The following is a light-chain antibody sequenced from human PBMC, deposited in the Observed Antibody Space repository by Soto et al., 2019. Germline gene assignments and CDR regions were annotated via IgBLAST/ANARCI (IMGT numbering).Light chain of an antibody. CDR3: QQRSDWPSP. J-gene: IGKJ4*01. V-gene: IGKV3-11*01. CDR1: QSVSRY. Sequence: EIVLTQSPATLSLSPGERATLSCRASQSVSRYLALYQQKPGQAPRLLIYDAYNRATGIPARFSGSGSGTDFTLTISRLEPEVFAVYYCQQRSDWPSPCGGGTKVQIK. CDR2: DAY.